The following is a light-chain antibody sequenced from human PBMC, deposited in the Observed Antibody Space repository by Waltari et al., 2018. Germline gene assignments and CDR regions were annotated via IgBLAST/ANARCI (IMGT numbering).Light chain of an antibody. V-gene: IGKV1-33*01. CDR1: RDITDY. CDR3: QQFDSLPFT. Sequence: DIQMTQSPSSLSASLCDRVTISCQAIRDITDYLNWYHQKPGKAPSLLIYDTSNLESGVPSRFSGTGSGTHFTLTLSSLQPEDIGTYYCQQFDSLPFTFGPGTKVD. J-gene: IGKJ3*01. CDR2: DTS.